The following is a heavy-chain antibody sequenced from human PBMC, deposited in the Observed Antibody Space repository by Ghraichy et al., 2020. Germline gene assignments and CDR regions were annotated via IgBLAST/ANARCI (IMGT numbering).Heavy chain of an antibody. Sequence: SGPTLVKPTQTLTLTCTFSGFSLSTSGMCVSWIRQPPGKALEWLALIDWDDDKYYRRSLKTRLTISKDTSKNQVVLRMTNMDPVDTATYYCARVERVRPGDYYYMDVWGKGTKVTVSS. CDR1: GFSLSTSGMC. CDR3: ARVERVRPGDYYYMDV. J-gene: IGHJ6*03. CDR2: IDWDDDK. V-gene: IGHV2-70*01. D-gene: IGHD1-1*01.